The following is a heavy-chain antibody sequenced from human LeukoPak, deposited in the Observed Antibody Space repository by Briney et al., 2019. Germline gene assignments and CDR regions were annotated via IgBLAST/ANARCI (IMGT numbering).Heavy chain of an antibody. Sequence: GGSLRLSCAASGFTFDDYAMHWVRQAPGKGLKWVSGISWNSGSIGYADSVKGRFTISRDNAKNSLYLQMNSLRAEDTALYYCARGGYNYGWFDPWGQGTLVTVSS. D-gene: IGHD5-24*01. CDR2: ISWNSGSI. CDR3: ARGGYNYGWFDP. J-gene: IGHJ5*02. V-gene: IGHV3-9*01. CDR1: GFTFDDYA.